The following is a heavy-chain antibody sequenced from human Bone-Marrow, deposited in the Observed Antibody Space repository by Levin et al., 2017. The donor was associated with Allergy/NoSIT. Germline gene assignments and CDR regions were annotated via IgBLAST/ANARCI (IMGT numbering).Heavy chain of an antibody. CDR1: GFTFSSYS. Sequence: GGSLRLSCAASGFTFSSYSMNWVRQAPGKGLEWVSYISSSSSTIYYADSVKGRFTISRDNAKNSLYLQMNSLRAEDTAVYYCARTYSSSWYSGYSSGWHGDYYYGMDVWGQGTTVTVSS. CDR3: ARTYSSSWYSGYSSGWHGDYYYGMDV. D-gene: IGHD6-13*01. V-gene: IGHV3-48*01. J-gene: IGHJ6*02. CDR2: ISSSSSTI.